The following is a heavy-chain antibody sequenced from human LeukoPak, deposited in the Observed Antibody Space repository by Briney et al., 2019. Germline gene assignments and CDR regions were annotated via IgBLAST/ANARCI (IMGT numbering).Heavy chain of an antibody. CDR3: ARDYYDSRYNWFDP. CDR2: IYYSGST. V-gene: IGHV4-59*01. Sequence: SETLSLTCTVSGGSISSYYWSWIRQPPGKGLEWIGYIYYSGSTNYNPSLKSRVTISVDTSKNQFSLKLSSVTAADTAVYHCARDYYDSRYNWFDPWGQGTLVTVSS. D-gene: IGHD3-22*01. CDR1: GGSISSYY. J-gene: IGHJ5*02.